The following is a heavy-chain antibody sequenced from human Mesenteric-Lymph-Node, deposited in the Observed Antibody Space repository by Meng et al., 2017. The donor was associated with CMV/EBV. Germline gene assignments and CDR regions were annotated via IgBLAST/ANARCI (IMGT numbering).Heavy chain of an antibody. Sequence: GGSLRLSCAASGFTFNDYTMHWVRQPPGKGLEWVSLINWKGGITYYADSVKGRFTISRDNRKKSLYLQLDSLRTEDTALYYCAKSRALGLGPLDYWGQGTLVTVSS. V-gene: IGHV3-43*01. D-gene: IGHD3/OR15-3a*01. CDR1: GFTFNDYT. CDR3: AKSRALGLGPLDY. CDR2: INWKGGIT. J-gene: IGHJ4*02.